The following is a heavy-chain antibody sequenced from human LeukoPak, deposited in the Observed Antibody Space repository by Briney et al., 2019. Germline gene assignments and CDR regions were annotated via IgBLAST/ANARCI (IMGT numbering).Heavy chain of an antibody. CDR3: ARVVDFGSGRTPYYYYYMDV. CDR1: GGTFSSYT. J-gene: IGHJ6*03. V-gene: IGHV1-69*02. CDR2: IIPILGIA. Sequence: SVTVSCKASGGTFSSYTISWVRQAPGQGLEWMGRIIPILGIANYAQKFQGRVTITADKSTSTAYMELSSLRSEDTAVYYCARVVDFGSGRTPYYYYYMDVWGKGTTVTVSS. D-gene: IGHD3-3*01.